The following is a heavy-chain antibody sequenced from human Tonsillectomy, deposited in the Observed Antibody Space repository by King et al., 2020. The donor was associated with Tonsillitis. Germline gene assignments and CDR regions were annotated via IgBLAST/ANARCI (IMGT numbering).Heavy chain of an antibody. V-gene: IGHV3-7*01. J-gene: IGHJ4*02. D-gene: IGHD3-9*01. CDR1: GFTFSSYW. CDR3: ARDLRYFDWFCFDY. Sequence: VQLVESGGGLVQPGGSLRLSCAASGFTFSSYWMTWVRQAPGKGLEWVANINQDGSEQYYVDSVKGRFTISRDNAKNSLYLKMNSLRAEDTAVYYCARDLRYFDWFCFDYWGQGTLVTVSS. CDR2: INQDGSEQ.